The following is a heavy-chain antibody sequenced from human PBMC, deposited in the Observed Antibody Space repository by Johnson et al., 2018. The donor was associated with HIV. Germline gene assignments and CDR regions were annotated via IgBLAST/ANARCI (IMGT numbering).Heavy chain of an antibody. CDR2: IFSGGTT. J-gene: IGHJ3*02. V-gene: IGHV3-66*01. D-gene: IGHD3-10*01. CDR3: ARGGRGAFDI. CDR1: GFTFSSYA. Sequence: EVQLVESGGGVVQPGRSLRLSCAASGFTFSSYAMHWVRQAPGKGLEWVSVIFSGGTTYYADSVNGRFTISRDNSKNTLYLQMNSLRAEDTAVYYCARGGRGAFDIWGQGTMVTVSS.